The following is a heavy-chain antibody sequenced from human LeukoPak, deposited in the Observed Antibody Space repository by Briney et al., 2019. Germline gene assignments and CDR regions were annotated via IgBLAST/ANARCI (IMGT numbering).Heavy chain of an antibody. J-gene: IGHJ6*03. D-gene: IGHD3-22*01. CDR3: ARERYDSSGYYYYYYMDV. Sequence: SETLSLTCTVSGGSISSYYWSWIRQPAGRGLEWIGRIYTSGSTNYNPSLKSRVTMSVDTSKNQFSLKLSSVTAADTAVYYCARERYDSSGYYYYYYMDVWGKGTTVTVSS. CDR2: IYTSGST. CDR1: GGSISSYY. V-gene: IGHV4-4*07.